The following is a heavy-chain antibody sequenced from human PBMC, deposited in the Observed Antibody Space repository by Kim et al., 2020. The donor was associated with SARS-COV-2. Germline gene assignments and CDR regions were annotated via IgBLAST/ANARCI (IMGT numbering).Heavy chain of an antibody. CDR3: AKGSNIGARPHPGGDY. V-gene: IGHV3-23*01. D-gene: IGHD6-6*01. CDR2: ISSSGTKT. J-gene: IGHJ4*02. CDR1: GFTVSNYA. Sequence: GGSLRLSCAASGFTVSNYAMNWVRQAPGKGLEWVSVISSSGTKTYNGDSVKGRFTISRDNSKNTLYLQMNSLRAEDTAVYYCAKGSNIGARPHPGGDYWGQGTLVTVSS.